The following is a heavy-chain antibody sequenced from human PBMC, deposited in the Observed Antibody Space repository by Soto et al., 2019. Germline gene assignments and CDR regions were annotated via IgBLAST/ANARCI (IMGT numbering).Heavy chain of an antibody. D-gene: IGHD5-12*01. Sequence: QVQLVESGGGVVQPGRSLRLSCAASGFTFSSYGMHWVRQAPGKGLEWLAVISYDGSHKSYTDSVKGRFTISRDHSKNALYLQMNSLRAEDMAVYDCAKDNGYGKHSYASDWGQGTLVTVSS. CDR2: ISYDGSHK. CDR3: AKDNGYGKHSYASD. J-gene: IGHJ4*02. CDR1: GFTFSSYG. V-gene: IGHV3-30*18.